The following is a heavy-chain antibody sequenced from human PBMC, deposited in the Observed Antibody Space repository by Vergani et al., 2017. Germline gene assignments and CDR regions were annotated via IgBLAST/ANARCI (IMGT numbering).Heavy chain of an antibody. CDR2: IIPIFGTA. CDR1: GGTFSSYA. Sequence: QVQLVQSGAEVKKPGSSVKVSCKASGGTFSSYAISWVRQAPGQGLEWMGGIIPIFGTANYAQKFQGRVTLTADKSTSTAYMELSSLRSEDTAVYYCARSIAAAGTIFVADNWFDPWGQGTLVTVSS. V-gene: IGHV1-69*06. CDR3: ARSIAAAGTIFVADNWFDP. D-gene: IGHD6-13*01. J-gene: IGHJ5*02.